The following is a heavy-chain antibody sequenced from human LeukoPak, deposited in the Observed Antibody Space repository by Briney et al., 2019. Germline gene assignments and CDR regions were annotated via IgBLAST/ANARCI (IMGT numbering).Heavy chain of an antibody. CDR1: GVSFSGYY. V-gene: IGHV4-34*01. D-gene: IGHD3-22*01. CDR2: INHSGST. CDR3: ARAGDWEVGSSGPFYYFDY. Sequence: PSETLSLTCAVYGVSFSGYYWSWLRQPPGKGLEWIGEINHSGSTNYNPSLKSRVTISVDTSKNQFSLKLSSVTAADTAVYYCARAGDWEVGSSGPFYYFDYWGQGTLVTVSS. J-gene: IGHJ4*02.